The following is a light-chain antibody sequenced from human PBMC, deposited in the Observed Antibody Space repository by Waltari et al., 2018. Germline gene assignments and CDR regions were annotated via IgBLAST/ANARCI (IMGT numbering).Light chain of an antibody. CDR1: SSNIGNNY. CDR3: GTWDSSLSALV. J-gene: IGLJ2*01. Sequence: QSVLTQPPSVSASPGQKVTISCSGSSSNIGNNYVSWYQQLPGTAPKLFIYENNKGPSGIPDRFSGSKSGTSATLGITGLQTGDEADYYCGTWDSSLSALVFGGGTNLTVL. V-gene: IGLV1-51*02. CDR2: ENN.